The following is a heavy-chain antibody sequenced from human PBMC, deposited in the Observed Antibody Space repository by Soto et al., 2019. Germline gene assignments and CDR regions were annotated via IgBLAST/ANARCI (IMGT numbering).Heavy chain of an antibody. D-gene: IGHD3-16*01. CDR2: IKADGSET. CDR3: AKGGHIDF. V-gene: IGHV3-7*03. Sequence: GGSLRLSCAASGFSFSTYWMSWVRQVPGTGLEWVANIKADGSETYYVDSVRGRFTISRDNAKTSLFLQLNSLRAEDTAVYYCAKGGHIDFCGQGTLVTVSS. CDR1: GFSFSTYW. J-gene: IGHJ4*02.